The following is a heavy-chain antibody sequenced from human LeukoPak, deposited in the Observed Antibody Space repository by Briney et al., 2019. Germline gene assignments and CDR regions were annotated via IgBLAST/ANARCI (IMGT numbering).Heavy chain of an antibody. Sequence: SETLSLTCTVSGGSISSYYRSWVRQPPGKGLEWVGYIYYSGSTNYNPSLKSRVTISVDTSKNQFSLKLSSVTAADTAVYYCAREGSRGAVAGNWFDPWGQGTLVTVSS. J-gene: IGHJ5*02. D-gene: IGHD6-19*01. CDR2: IYYSGST. V-gene: IGHV4-59*01. CDR3: AREGSRGAVAGNWFDP. CDR1: GGSISSYY.